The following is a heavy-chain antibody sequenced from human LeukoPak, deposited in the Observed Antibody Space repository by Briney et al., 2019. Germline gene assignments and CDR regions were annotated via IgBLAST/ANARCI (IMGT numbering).Heavy chain of an antibody. CDR3: AKDVGKWESLHFFDY. D-gene: IGHD1-26*01. J-gene: IGHJ4*02. Sequence: PGGSLRLSCAASGFTFSDHAMSWVRQAPAKGLEWISGISGSGASTYYADSVTGRFTISRDNSRNTLYLQMNSLRGDDTAVYYCAKDVGKWESLHFFDYWGQGTLVTVSS. CDR2: ISGSGAST. V-gene: IGHV3-23*01. CDR1: GFTFSDHA.